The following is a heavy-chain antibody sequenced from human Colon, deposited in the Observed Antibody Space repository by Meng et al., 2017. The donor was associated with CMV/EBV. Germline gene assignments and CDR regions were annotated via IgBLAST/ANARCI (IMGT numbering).Heavy chain of an antibody. J-gene: IGHJ3*01. V-gene: IGHV3-43*01. D-gene: IGHD3-16*01. CDR2: ISWDGGTT. CDR3: AKDMSQLGIRHAFDA. CDR1: GFAFDDYT. Sequence: GESLKISCAASGFAFDDYTMHWVRQVSGKGLEWVAFISWDGGTTDYADSVRGRFTISKDNSKTSLYLQMTSLRSEDTALYYCAKDMSQLGIRHAFDAWGQGTKVTVSS.